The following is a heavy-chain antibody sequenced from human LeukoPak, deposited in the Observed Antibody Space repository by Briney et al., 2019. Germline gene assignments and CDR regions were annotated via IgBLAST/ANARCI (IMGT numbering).Heavy chain of an antibody. V-gene: IGHV1-24*01. D-gene: IGHD6-13*01. CDR3: ATVYGSSSILDY. J-gene: IGHJ4*02. Sequence: ASVKVFCKVSGYTLTELSMHWVRQAPGKGLEWMGGFDPEDGETIYAQKFQGRVTMTEDTSTDTAYMELSSLRSEDTAVYYCATVYGSSSILDYWGQGTLVTVSS. CDR1: GYTLTELS. CDR2: FDPEDGET.